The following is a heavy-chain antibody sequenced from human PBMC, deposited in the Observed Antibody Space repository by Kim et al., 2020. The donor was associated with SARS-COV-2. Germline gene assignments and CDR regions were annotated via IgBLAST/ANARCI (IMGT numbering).Heavy chain of an antibody. Sequence: GGSLRLSCAASGFTFSSYWMSWVRQAPGKGLEWVANIKQDGSEKYYVDSVKGRFTISRDNAKNSLYLQMNSLRAEDTAVYYCARDVVVVVAATRSSLNYYYGMDVWGQGTTVTVSS. D-gene: IGHD2-15*01. CDR3: ARDVVVVVAATRSSLNYYYGMDV. J-gene: IGHJ6*02. CDR2: IKQDGSEK. V-gene: IGHV3-7*03. CDR1: GFTFSSYW.